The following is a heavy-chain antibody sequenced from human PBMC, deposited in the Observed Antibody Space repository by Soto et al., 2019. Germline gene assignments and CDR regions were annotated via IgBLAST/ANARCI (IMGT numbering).Heavy chain of an antibody. Sequence: QVQLQASGPGLVKPSETLVLTCTVSGGSVSSGSYYWNWIRQPPGKRLEWIGYISYSGITHYSPSLKSRVAIAVDASKIHFSLKLSSVTAADTAVYYCAIRSSFGFDSWGQGTLVTVSS. V-gene: IGHV4-61*03. D-gene: IGHD3-3*01. CDR2: ISYSGIT. J-gene: IGHJ4*02. CDR3: AIRSSFGFDS. CDR1: GGSVSSGSYY.